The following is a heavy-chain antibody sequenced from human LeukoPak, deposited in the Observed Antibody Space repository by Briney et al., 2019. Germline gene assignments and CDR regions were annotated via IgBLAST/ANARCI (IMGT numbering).Heavy chain of an antibody. Sequence: GGSLRLSCAASGFTFSSYSMNWVRQAPGKGLEWVSSISSSSSYIYYADSVKGRFTISRDNAKNSLYLQMDSLRAEDTAVYYCARSSSAHWDYWGQGTLVTVSS. D-gene: IGHD3-22*01. CDR3: ARSSSAHWDY. V-gene: IGHV3-21*01. CDR1: GFTFSSYS. CDR2: ISSSSSYI. J-gene: IGHJ4*02.